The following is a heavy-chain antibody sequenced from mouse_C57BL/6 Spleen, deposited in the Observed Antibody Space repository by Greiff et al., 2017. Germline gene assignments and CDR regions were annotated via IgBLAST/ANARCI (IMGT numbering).Heavy chain of an antibody. Sequence: EVQLQQSGPVLVKPGASVKMSCKASGYTFTDYYMNWVKQSHGKSLEWIGVINPYNGGTSYNQKFKGKATLTVDKASSTAYMELNSLTSEDSAVYYCARYHDYDPFAYWGQGTLVTVSA. CDR2: INPYNGGT. CDR3: ARYHDYDPFAY. D-gene: IGHD2-4*01. J-gene: IGHJ3*01. CDR1: GYTFTDYY. V-gene: IGHV1-19*01.